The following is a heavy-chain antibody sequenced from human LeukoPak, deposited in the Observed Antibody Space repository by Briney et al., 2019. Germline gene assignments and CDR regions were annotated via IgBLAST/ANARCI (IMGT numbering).Heavy chain of an antibody. V-gene: IGHV1-46*01. J-gene: IGHJ4*02. CDR2: INPSGGST. Sequence: ASVKVSCKASGYAFTSYYMHWVREAPGQGLEWMGIINPSGGSTSYAQKFQGRVTMTRDMSTSTVYMELSSLRSEDTAVYYCARETRTTGTTDYWGQGTLVTVSS. D-gene: IGHD1-1*01. CDR1: GYAFTSYY. CDR3: ARETRTTGTTDY.